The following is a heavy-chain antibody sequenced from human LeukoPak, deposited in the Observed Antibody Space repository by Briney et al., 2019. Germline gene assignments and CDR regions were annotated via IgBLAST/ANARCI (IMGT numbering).Heavy chain of an antibody. J-gene: IGHJ5*02. CDR3: ARHTTMMVRGVGFDP. CDR2: VYYNGNT. V-gene: IGHV4-39*01. CDR1: GHSVNSRHHY. Sequence: SETLSLTCRVSGHSVNSRHHYWGWLRQPPGKGLEWVGSVYYNGNTFYSPSLKSRLTVSIDTSQSQVSLRLNSVTAADTAVYLCARHTTMMVRGVGFDPWGQGTLVTVSS. D-gene: IGHD3-10*01.